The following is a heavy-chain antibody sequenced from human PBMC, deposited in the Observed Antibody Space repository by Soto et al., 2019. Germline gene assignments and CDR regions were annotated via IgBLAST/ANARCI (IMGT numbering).Heavy chain of an antibody. CDR1: GGSISSSSYY. J-gene: IGHJ4*02. CDR3: ARHTPAISISDH. CDR2: IYYSGST. V-gene: IGHV4-39*01. Sequence: QLQLQESGPGLVKPSETLSLTCTVSGGSISSSSYYWGWIRQPPGKGLEWIGSIYYSGSTYYNPSLRSRVPISVDTSKNQFSLKLSSVTAAATAVYYCARHTPAISISDHWGQGTLVTVSS. D-gene: IGHD2-15*01.